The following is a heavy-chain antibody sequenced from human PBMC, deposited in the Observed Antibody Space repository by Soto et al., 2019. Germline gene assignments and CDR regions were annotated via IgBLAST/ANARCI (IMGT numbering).Heavy chain of an antibody. D-gene: IGHD3-22*01. J-gene: IGHJ4*02. CDR1: GFSFSDYY. CDR2: TRNKASSYTT. CDR3: AREGSSSGPDYEY. V-gene: IGHV3-72*01. Sequence: EVQLVESGGGLVQPGGSLRLSCAASGFSFSDYYINWVRQAPGKGLEWVGRTRNKASSYTTDYAAFVKGRFTISRDDSKNLIYLQMISLKTEDTAVYYCAREGSSSGPDYEYWGQGTLVTVSS.